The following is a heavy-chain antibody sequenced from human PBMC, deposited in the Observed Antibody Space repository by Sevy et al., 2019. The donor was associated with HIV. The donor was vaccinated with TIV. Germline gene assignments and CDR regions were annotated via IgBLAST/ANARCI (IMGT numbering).Heavy chain of an antibody. CDR2: IGLDGSAR. CDR3: ARAFRREAYTPDY. V-gene: IGHV3-7*03. Sequence: GGSLRLSCAASGFIFSDYWMTWVRQAPGKGLEWVATIGLDGSARYYASSVKGRFTISRDNAKNSLFLQMNSLRVEDTAVYYCARAFRREAYTPDYWGQGSLVTVSS. CDR1: GFIFSDYW. J-gene: IGHJ4*02. D-gene: IGHD4-4*01.